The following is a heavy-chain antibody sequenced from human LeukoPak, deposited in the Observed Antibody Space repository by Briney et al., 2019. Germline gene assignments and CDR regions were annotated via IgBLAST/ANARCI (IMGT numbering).Heavy chain of an antibody. J-gene: IGHJ4*02. V-gene: IGHV4-59*11. CDR3: ARLVTKIVVVPRGIYFDY. CDR2: IYYSGST. D-gene: IGHD3-22*01. CDR1: GGSISSHY. Sequence: SETLSLTCTVSGGSISSHYWSWIRQPPGKGLEWIGYIYYSGSTNYNPSLKSRVTISVDTSKNQFSLKLSSVTAAGTAVYYCARLVTKIVVVPRGIYFDYWGQGTLVTVSS.